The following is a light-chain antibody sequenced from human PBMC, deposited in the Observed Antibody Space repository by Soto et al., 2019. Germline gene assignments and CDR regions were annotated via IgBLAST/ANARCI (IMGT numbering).Light chain of an antibody. J-gene: IGKJ2*01. Sequence: EIVMTQSPATLSVSPGERATLSCRASQSVSSNLAWYQQKPRQAPRLLIYGASTRATGIPARFSGSGSGTEVTLTISSLQSEDFAVYSCQQYNNWPRTFGQGTKLEIK. CDR1: QSVSSN. CDR3: QQYNNWPRT. V-gene: IGKV3-15*01. CDR2: GAS.